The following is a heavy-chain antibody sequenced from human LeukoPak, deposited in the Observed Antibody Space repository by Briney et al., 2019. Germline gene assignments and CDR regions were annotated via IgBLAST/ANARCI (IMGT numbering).Heavy chain of an antibody. J-gene: IGHJ4*02. Sequence: GGSLRLSCAASGFTSSSYGMSWVRQAPGKGLEWVSAISGSGGSTYYADSVKGRFTISRDNSKNTLYLQMNSLRAEDTAVYYCAKSLQHSEPTDYWGQGTLVTVSS. CDR3: AKSLQHSEPTDY. D-gene: IGHD1-26*01. CDR2: ISGSGGST. V-gene: IGHV3-23*01. CDR1: GFTSSSYG.